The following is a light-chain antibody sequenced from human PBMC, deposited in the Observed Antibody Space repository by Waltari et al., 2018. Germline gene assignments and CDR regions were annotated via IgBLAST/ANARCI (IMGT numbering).Light chain of an antibody. V-gene: IGLV1-40*01. CDR2: GNS. CDR3: QSYDSSLSGWV. CDR1: SSNIGAGYD. Sequence: QSVLTQPPSVSGAPGQRVTISCTGSSSNIGAGYDVPWYQQLPGTAPKLLSYGNSKRPSGVPDRFSGSKSGTSASLAITGLQAEDEADYYCQSYDSSLSGWVFGGGTKLTVL. J-gene: IGLJ3*02.